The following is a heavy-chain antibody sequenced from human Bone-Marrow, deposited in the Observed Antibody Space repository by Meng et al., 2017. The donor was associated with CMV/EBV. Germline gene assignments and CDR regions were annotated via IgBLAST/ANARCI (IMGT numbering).Heavy chain of an antibody. CDR3: AKDYYGSGQGRYDY. CDR2: IFGSGGGT. V-gene: IGHV3-23*01. Sequence: ASGFTFSSYAMSCVRQAPGQGLEWVSAIFGSGGGTDYADSVKGRFTISRDNSKNTLYLQMNSLRAEDTAVYYCAKDYYGSGQGRYDYWGQGTLVTVSS. D-gene: IGHD3-10*01. CDR1: GFTFSSYA. J-gene: IGHJ4*02.